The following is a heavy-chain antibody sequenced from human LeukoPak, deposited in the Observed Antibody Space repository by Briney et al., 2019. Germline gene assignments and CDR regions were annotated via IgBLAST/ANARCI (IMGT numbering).Heavy chain of an antibody. CDR3: AKDNEGDSTLGYCSSTSCGIDY. Sequence: GGSLRLSCAASGFTFDDYAMHWVRQAPGKGLEWGSLISWDGGSTYYADSVKGRFTISRDNSKNSLYLQMNSLRAEDTALYYCAKDNEGDSTLGYCSSTSCGIDYWGQGTLVTVSS. CDR1: GFTFDDYA. D-gene: IGHD2-2*01. CDR2: ISWDGGST. J-gene: IGHJ4*02. V-gene: IGHV3-43D*03.